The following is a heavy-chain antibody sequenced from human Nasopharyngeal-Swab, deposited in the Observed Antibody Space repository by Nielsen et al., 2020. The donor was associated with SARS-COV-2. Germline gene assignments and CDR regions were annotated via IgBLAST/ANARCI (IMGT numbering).Heavy chain of an antibody. CDR2: IYWDDDK. CDR3: AHSPNREQQLDWFDP. D-gene: IGHD6-13*01. Sequence: SGLTLAQPTQIFTLTCTLPGFPLSTTGVGVGWIRQPPGKALEWLALIYWDDDKRYSPSLKSRLTITKDTSKNQVVLTMTNMDPVDTATYYCAHSPNREQQLDWFDPWGQGTLVTVSS. J-gene: IGHJ5*02. CDR1: GFPLSTTGVG. V-gene: IGHV2-5*02.